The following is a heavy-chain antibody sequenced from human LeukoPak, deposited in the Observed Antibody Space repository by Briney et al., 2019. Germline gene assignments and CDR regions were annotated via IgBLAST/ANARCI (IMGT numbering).Heavy chain of an antibody. J-gene: IGHJ4*02. D-gene: IGHD2-15*01. Sequence: ASVKVSCKASGYTFTNYAISGVRQAPGQGLEGMGWINGYNGKTNYAQNLQGRGTMTTDTSTSTVYMDLRSLRSDDTAVYYCARDVGEGYCSGGSCSDYWGQGTLVTVSS. CDR2: INGYNGKT. CDR3: ARDVGEGYCSGGSCSDY. CDR1: GYTFTNYA. V-gene: IGHV1-18*01.